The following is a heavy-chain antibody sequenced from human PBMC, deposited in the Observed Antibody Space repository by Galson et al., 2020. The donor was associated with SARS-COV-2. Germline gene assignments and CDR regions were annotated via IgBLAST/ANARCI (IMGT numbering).Heavy chain of an antibody. V-gene: IGHV4-38-2*02. CDR3: ARGYYHTEGDY. Sequence: SETLSLTCTVSGYSISSGYYWGWIRQPPGKGLEWIGSIYHSGSTYYNPSLKSRVTISVDTSKNQFSLKLSSVTAADTAVYYCARGYYHTEGDYWGQGTLVTVSS. D-gene: IGHD3-9*01. J-gene: IGHJ4*02. CDR1: GYSISSGYY. CDR2: IYHSGST.